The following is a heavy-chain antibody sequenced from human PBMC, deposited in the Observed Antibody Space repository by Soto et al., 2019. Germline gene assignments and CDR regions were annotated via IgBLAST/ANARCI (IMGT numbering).Heavy chain of an antibody. CDR1: GGSISSYY. CDR2: IYTSGST. D-gene: IGHD1-26*01. CDR3: ARDSGSYYRLELWDY. V-gene: IGHV4-4*07. J-gene: IGHJ4*02. Sequence: SETLSLTCTVSGGSISSYYWSWIRQPAGKGLEWIGRIYTSGSTNYNPSLKSRVTMSVDTSKNQFSLKLSSVTDADTAVYYCARDSGSYYRLELWDYWGQGTLVTVSS.